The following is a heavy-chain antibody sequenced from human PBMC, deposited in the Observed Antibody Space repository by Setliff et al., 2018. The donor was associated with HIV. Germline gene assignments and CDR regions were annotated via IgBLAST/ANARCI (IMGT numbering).Heavy chain of an antibody. CDR1: GYTFNNYG. J-gene: IGHJ4*02. V-gene: IGHV1-18*01. D-gene: IGHD5-12*01. CDR3: ARGKTWLRFLDY. CDR2: INTHSGYT. Sequence: GASVKVSCQASGYTFNNYGISWVRQAPGQGLEWMGWINTHSGYTNYAQNVQGRVTVTMDTSTSTAYMELRSLKSDDTAVYYCARGKTWLRFLDYWGQGTLVTVSS.